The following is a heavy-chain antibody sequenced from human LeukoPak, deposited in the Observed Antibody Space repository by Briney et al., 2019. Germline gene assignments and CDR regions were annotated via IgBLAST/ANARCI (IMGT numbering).Heavy chain of an antibody. Sequence: ASVKVSCKASGYTFTSYGISWVRQAPGQGPEWMGWISAYNGNTKYAQNLQGRVTMTTDTSTSTAYMELRSLRSDDTAVYYCTRDLPYSSSWESIDYWGQGTLVTVSS. CDR1: GYTFTSYG. J-gene: IGHJ4*02. V-gene: IGHV1-18*01. CDR2: ISAYNGNT. CDR3: TRDLPYSSSWESIDY. D-gene: IGHD6-13*01.